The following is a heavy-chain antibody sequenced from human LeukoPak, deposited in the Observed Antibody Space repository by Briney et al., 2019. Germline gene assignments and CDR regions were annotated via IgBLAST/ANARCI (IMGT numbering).Heavy chain of an antibody. CDR2: IYYSGST. J-gene: IGHJ6*02. D-gene: IGHD3-9*01. V-gene: IGHV4-59*01. CDR1: GGSISSYY. CDR3: ARVNTYYDILTGYYTPPYYYYGMDV. Sequence: SETLSLTCTVSGGSISSYYWSWIRQPPGKGLEWIGYIYYSGSTNYNPYLKSRVTISVDTSKNQFSLKLSSVTAADTAVYYCARVNTYYDILTGYYTPPYYYYGMDVWGQGTTVTVSS.